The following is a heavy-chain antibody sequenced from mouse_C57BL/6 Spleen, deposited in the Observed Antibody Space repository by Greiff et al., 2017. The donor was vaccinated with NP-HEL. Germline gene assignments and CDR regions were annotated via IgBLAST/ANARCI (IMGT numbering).Heavy chain of an antibody. CDR2: ISSGSSTI. CDR1: GFTFSDYG. V-gene: IGHV5-17*01. J-gene: IGHJ4*01. CDR3: ARDEGYAMDY. Sequence: EVNVVESGGGLVKPGGSLKLSCAASGFTFSDYGMHWVRQAPEKGLEWVAYISSGSSTIYYADTVKGRFTISRDNAKNTLFLQMTSLRSEDTAMYYCARDEGYAMDYWGQGTSVTVSS.